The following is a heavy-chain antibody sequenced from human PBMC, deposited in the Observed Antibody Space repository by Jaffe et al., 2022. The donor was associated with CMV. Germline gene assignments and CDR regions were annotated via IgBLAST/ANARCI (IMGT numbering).Heavy chain of an antibody. CDR1: GGSFSGYY. V-gene: IGHV4-34*01. J-gene: IGHJ4*02. Sequence: QVQLQQWGAGLLKPSETLSLTCAVYGGSFSGYYWSWIRQPPGKGLEWIGEINHSGSTNYNPSLKSRVTISVDTSKNQFSLKLSSVTAADTAVYYCASTGGYYDSSGYDYWGQGTLVTVSS. CDR2: INHSGST. D-gene: IGHD3-22*01. CDR3: ASTGGYYDSSGYDY.